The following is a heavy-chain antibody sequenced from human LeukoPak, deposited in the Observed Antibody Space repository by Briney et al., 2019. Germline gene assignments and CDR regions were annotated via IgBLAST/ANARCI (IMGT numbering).Heavy chain of an antibody. CDR3: AKDDPYSSGWYFDY. CDR1: GFTFSNYA. D-gene: IGHD6-19*01. Sequence: PRRSLRLSCAASGFTFSNYAMHWVRQAPGKGLEWVAVISYDGSNKYYADSVKGRFTISRDNSKNTLYLQMNSLRAEDTAVYYCAKDDPYSSGWYFDYWGQGTLVTVSS. V-gene: IGHV3-30-3*01. J-gene: IGHJ4*02. CDR2: ISYDGSNK.